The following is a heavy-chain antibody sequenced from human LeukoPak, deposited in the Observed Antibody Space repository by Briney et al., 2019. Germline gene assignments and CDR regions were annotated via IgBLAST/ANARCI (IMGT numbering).Heavy chain of an antibody. V-gene: IGHV3-74*01. CDR3: ASANYYGSGRAAFDI. Sequence: AGGSLRLSCAASGFTFSSYWMHWVRQAPGKGLVWVSRINSDGSSTSYADSVKGRFTISRDNAKNTLYLQMNSLRAEDTAVYYCASANYYGSGRAAFDIWGQGTMVTVSS. J-gene: IGHJ3*02. CDR2: INSDGSST. D-gene: IGHD3-10*01. CDR1: GFTFSSYW.